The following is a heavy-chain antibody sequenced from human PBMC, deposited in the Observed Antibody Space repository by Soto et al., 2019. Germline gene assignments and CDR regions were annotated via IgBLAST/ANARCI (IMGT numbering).Heavy chain of an antibody. Sequence: QVQLRQSGPGLVKPSQTLSLTCAISGDSVSSDTAAWNWVRRSPSRGLEWLGRTYYRSKWHNDSAVSVKSRIIITPDTSNNQFSLQLNSVTPEDTAVYYCARDRAQFGMDVWGQGTTVTVSS. V-gene: IGHV6-1*01. J-gene: IGHJ6*02. D-gene: IGHD3-10*01. CDR1: GDSVSSDTAA. CDR2: TYYRSKWHN. CDR3: ARDRAQFGMDV.